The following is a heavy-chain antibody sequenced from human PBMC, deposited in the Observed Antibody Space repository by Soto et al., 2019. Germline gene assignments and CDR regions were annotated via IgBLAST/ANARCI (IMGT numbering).Heavy chain of an antibody. Sequence: ASVKVSCKASGYTFTSYGISWVRQAPGQGLEWMGWISAYNGNTNYAQKLQGRVTMTTDTSTSTAYMELRSLRSDDTAVYYCARDYYVWGSYRYGPLDYWGQGTLVTVSS. CDR1: GYTFTSYG. D-gene: IGHD3-16*02. CDR2: ISAYNGNT. J-gene: IGHJ4*02. V-gene: IGHV1-18*01. CDR3: ARDYYVWGSYRYGPLDY.